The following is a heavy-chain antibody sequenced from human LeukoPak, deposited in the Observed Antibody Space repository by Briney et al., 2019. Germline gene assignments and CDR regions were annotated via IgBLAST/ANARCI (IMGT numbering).Heavy chain of an antibody. J-gene: IGHJ4*02. CDR3: ARGIKSFLVRSLDY. Sequence: SETLSLTCTVSGGSISSSSYYGGWIRQPPGKGLEWIGSIYYSGSTYYNPSLKSRVTISVDTSKNQFSLKLSSVTAADTAVYYCARGIKSFLVRSLDYWGPGTLVTVSS. V-gene: IGHV4-39*01. CDR2: IYYSGST. D-gene: IGHD2/OR15-2a*01. CDR1: GGSISSSSYY.